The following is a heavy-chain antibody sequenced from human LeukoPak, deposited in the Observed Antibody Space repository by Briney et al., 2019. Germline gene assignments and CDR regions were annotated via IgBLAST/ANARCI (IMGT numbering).Heavy chain of an antibody. J-gene: IGHJ6*02. V-gene: IGHV3-7*01. CDR2: IKQDGSEK. Sequence: PGGSLRLSCAASGFTFSSYWMSWVRQAPGKGLEWVANIKQDGSEKYYVDSVKGRFTISRDNAKNSLYLQMSSLRAEDTAVYYCARDRAMIVAVEYGMDVWGQGTTVTVSS. D-gene: IGHD3-22*01. CDR1: GFTFSSYW. CDR3: ARDRAMIVAVEYGMDV.